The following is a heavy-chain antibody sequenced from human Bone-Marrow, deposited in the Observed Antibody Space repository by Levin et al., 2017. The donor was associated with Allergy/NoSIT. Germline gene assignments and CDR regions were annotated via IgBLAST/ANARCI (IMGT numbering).Heavy chain of an antibody. CDR1: GGSISSSTYY. V-gene: IGHV4-39*01. D-gene: IGHD6-13*01. Sequence: SETLSLTCTVSGGSISSSTYYWGWIRQPPGKGLEWIGSIFYSGSTNYNPSLKSRVTISVDTSKNQFSLKLRSVTAADTAVYYCATNRDRFSSTYYWGQGTLVTVSS. CDR2: IFYSGST. J-gene: IGHJ4*02. CDR3: ATNRDRFSSTYY.